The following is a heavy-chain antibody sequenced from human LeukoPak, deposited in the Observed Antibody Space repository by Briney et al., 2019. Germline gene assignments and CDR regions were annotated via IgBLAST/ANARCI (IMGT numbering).Heavy chain of an antibody. J-gene: IGHJ4*02. D-gene: IGHD2-15*01. CDR1: GFTFSSCG. CDR2: IWYDGSNK. V-gene: IGHV3-33*06. CDR3: AKGYCSGGSCYRLDY. Sequence: GGSLRLSCAASGFTFSSCGMHWVRQAPGKGLEWVAVIWYDGSNKYYADSVKGRFTISRDNSKNTLYLQMNSLRAEDTAVYYCAKGYCSGGSCYRLDYWGQGTLVTVSS.